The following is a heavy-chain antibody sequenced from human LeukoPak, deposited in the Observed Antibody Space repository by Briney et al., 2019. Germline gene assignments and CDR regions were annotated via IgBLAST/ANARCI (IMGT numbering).Heavy chain of an antibody. CDR1: GFTFTSYG. J-gene: IGHJ3*02. V-gene: IGHV1-18*01. D-gene: IGHD6-13*01. CDR3: ASHSSSWLPRGALDI. Sequence: ASVKGSCKASGFTFTSYGISWGRQAPGQGLEWIGWISAYNGNTNYAQKLQGRVTMTTDTSTSTAYMELRSLRSDDTAVYYCASHSSSWLPRGALDIWGQGTVVTVS. CDR2: ISAYNGNT.